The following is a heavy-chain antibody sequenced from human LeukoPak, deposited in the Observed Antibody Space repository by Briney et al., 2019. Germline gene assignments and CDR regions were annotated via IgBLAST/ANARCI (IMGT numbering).Heavy chain of an antibody. CDR1: GHSFSDYA. J-gene: IGHJ5*02. CDR2: MSGSGGT. Sequence: RGSLRLSCAASGHSFSDYAWGWLRQAPGKGLEWVSGMSGSGGTYYADSVRGRFTISRDISKDTLHLQMDSLRADDTAVYYCAKGCLCYSGLSSWFDPWGQGTLVIVSS. CDR3: AKGCLCYSGLSSWFDP. D-gene: IGHD2-15*01. V-gene: IGHV3-23*01.